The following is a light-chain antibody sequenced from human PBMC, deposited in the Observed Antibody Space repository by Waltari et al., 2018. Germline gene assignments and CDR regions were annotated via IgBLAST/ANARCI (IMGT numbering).Light chain of an antibody. CDR2: ASD. J-gene: IGLJ1*01. Sequence: SVLTQPPPTSGTPGQRVSISCSGRSSNIGSNSVYWYQHLPGAAPKLLIYASDQRPSGVPDRFSGSKSGTSASLAISGLRSEDEADYYCATWDDSLGGSYVFGTGTKVTVL. CDR3: ATWDDSLGGSYV. V-gene: IGLV1-47*01. CDR1: SSNIGSNS.